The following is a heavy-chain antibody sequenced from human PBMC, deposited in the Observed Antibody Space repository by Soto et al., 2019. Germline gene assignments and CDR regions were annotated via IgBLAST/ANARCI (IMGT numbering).Heavy chain of an antibody. CDR2: ISAYNGNT. D-gene: IGHD3-10*01. V-gene: IGHV1-18*04. CDR1: GYTFTSYG. CDR3: ARDRGPTVYYYYGMDV. Sequence: ASVKVSCKASGYTFTSYGISWVRQAPGQGLEWMGWISAYNGNTNYAQKLQGSVTMTTDTSTSTAYMELRSLRSDDTAVYYCARDRGPTVYYYYGMDVWGQGTTVTVSS. J-gene: IGHJ6*02.